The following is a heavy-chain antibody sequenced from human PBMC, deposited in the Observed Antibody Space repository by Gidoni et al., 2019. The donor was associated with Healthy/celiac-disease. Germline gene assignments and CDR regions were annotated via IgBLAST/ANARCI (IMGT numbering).Heavy chain of an antibody. V-gene: IGHV3-30-3*01. D-gene: IGHD4-4*01. CDR2: ISYDGSNK. CDR1: GFTFSSYA. J-gene: IGHJ4*02. CDR3: ARGSTVTTSLDY. Sequence: QVQLVESGGGVVQPGRSLRLSCAASGFTFSSYAMHWVRQAPGKGLEWVAVISYDGSNKYYADSVKGRFTISRDNSKNTLYLQMNSLRAEDTAVYYCARGSTVTTSLDYWGQGTLVTVSS.